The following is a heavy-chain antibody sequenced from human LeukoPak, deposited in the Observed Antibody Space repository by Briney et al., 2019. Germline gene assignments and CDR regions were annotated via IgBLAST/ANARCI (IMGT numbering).Heavy chain of an antibody. CDR2: IYYSGST. D-gene: IGHD6-6*01. Sequence: SETLSLTCTVPGGSISSSSNYWGWIRQPPGKGLEWIANIYYSGSTYYNPSLKSRVTISVDTSKNQFSLKLSSVTAADTAVYYCARELGARPPHWFDPWGQGTLVTVSS. CDR3: ARELGARPPHWFDP. J-gene: IGHJ5*02. V-gene: IGHV4-39*07. CDR1: GGSISSSSNY.